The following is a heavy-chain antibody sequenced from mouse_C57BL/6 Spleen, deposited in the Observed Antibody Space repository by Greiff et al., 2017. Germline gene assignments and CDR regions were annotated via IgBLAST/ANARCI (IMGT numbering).Heavy chain of an antibody. CDR1: GFTFSSYA. CDR2: ISDGGSYT. J-gene: IGHJ1*03. CDR3: ARDEGITTVVAYWYFDV. D-gene: IGHD1-1*01. V-gene: IGHV5-4*01. Sequence: EVKLVESGGGLVKPGGSLKLSCAASGFTFSSYAMSWVRQTPEKRLEWVATISDGGSYTYYPDNVKGRFTISRDNAKNNLYLQMSHLKSEDTAMYYCARDEGITTVVAYWYFDVWGTGTTVTVSS.